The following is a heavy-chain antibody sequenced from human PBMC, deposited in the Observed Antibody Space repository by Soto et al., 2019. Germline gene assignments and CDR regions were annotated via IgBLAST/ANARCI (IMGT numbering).Heavy chain of an antibody. D-gene: IGHD1-7*01. J-gene: IGHJ3*02. CDR3: AKDPNGNYVGAFDM. Sequence: PGGSLRLSCVPSGFTFSPYPMSWVRQAPGKGLKWVSGISSSGDSTYYADSVKGRFTISRDNSKNMLYLQMSSLRADDTALYYCAKDPNGNYVGAFDMRGHGTMVTVSS. CDR2: ISSSGDST. CDR1: GFTFSPYP. V-gene: IGHV3-23*01.